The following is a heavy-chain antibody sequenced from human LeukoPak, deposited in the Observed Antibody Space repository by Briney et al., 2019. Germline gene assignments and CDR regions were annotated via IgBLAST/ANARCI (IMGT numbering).Heavy chain of an antibody. CDR1: GSTVSSNY. V-gene: IGHV3-66*01. D-gene: IGHD3-9*01. J-gene: IGHJ2*01. Sequence: PGGSLRLSCAASGSTVSSNYMSWVRQAPGKGLEWVSVIYSGGSTYYADSVKGRFTISRDNSKNTLYLQMNTLRAEDTAVYYCARVMGRLVRTWYFDLWGRGTLVTVSS. CDR2: IYSGGST. CDR3: ARVMGRLVRTWYFDL.